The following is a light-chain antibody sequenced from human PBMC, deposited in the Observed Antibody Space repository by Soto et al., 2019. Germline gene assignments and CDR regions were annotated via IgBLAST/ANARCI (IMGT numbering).Light chain of an antibody. J-gene: IGKJ5*01. Sequence: EIVLTQSPATLSLSPGERATVSCRASQSVSSHLAWYQQKRGQAPRLLIYDASSRASGIPARFSGSGSGTDFTLTISSLQSEDFAVYYCQQYNNWPPITFGQGTRVEIK. CDR3: QQYNNWPPIT. CDR1: QSVSSH. CDR2: DAS. V-gene: IGKV3-11*01.